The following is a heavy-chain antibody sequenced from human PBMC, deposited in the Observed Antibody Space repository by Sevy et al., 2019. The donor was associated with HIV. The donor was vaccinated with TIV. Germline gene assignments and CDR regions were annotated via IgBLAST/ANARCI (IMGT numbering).Heavy chain of an antibody. CDR2: VSCGGDTT. CDR3: AKGGSTSGYYLNYFAY. J-gene: IGHJ4*02. V-gene: IGHV3-23*01. CDR1: GFTFNNYA. Sequence: GGSLRLSCAASGFTFNNYAMTWVRQAPGKGLEWVSAVSCGGDTTYYADSVKGRFTISRDNSKNTLYPQMNSLRAEDTAVYYCAKGGSTSGYYLNYFAYWGQGTLVTVSS. D-gene: IGHD3-22*01.